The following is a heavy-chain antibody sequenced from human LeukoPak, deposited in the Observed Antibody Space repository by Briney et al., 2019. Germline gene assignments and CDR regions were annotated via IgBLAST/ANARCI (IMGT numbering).Heavy chain of an antibody. V-gene: IGHV3-30-3*01. D-gene: IGHD3-3*01. Sequence: GGSLRLSCAASGFTFSSYAMHWVRQAPGKGLEWVTVISYDGSNKYYADSVKGRFTISRDDSKNTLFLQMNSLRAEDTAVYYCASGFLEWLEDYWGQGTLVTVSS. J-gene: IGHJ4*02. CDR3: ASGFLEWLEDY. CDR2: ISYDGSNK. CDR1: GFTFSSYA.